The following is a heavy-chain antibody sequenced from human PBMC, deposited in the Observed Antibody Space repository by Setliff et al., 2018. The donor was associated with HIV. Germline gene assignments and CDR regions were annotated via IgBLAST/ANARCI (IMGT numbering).Heavy chain of an antibody. CDR3: ARDNTSPGIRKYFDP. J-gene: IGHJ5*02. V-gene: IGHV4-4*08. CDR2: VHTSGSS. Sequence: PSETLSLTCDVSGGSISDFYWSWIRQSPRWGLEWIGYVHTSGSSNYNLSLKSRVTISVDTSKSQFSLKLNSVTAADTAVYYCARDNTSPGIRKYFDPWGQGTLVTVSS. D-gene: IGHD2-2*01. CDR1: GGSISDFY.